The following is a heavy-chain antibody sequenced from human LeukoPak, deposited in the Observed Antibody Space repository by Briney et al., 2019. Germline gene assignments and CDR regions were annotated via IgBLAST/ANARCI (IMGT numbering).Heavy chain of an antibody. D-gene: IGHD4-23*01. CDR1: GFIFSDYY. J-gene: IGHJ4*02. Sequence: PGGSLRLSCTASGFIFSDYYMSWIRQAPGKGLEWVSYISGGGDNIYYTASVKGRFTISRDNAKNSLYLQMNSLRVEDTAVYYCARQTGNLDYWGQGTLVTVSS. CDR2: ISGGGDNI. CDR3: ARQTGNLDY. V-gene: IGHV3-11*01.